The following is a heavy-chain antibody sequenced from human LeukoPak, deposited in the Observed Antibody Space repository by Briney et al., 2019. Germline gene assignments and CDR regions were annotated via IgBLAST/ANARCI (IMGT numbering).Heavy chain of an antibody. Sequence: GGSLRLSCAASGFTFINYGMHWVRQAPGKGLEWVAVISYDGTNKYCADSVKGRFTISRDNSKNTLYLQMNSLKTDDTAVYYCANYGDYQYFDYWGQGTPVTVSS. CDR1: GFTFINYG. V-gene: IGHV3-30*18. CDR3: ANYGDYQYFDY. CDR2: ISYDGTNK. J-gene: IGHJ4*02. D-gene: IGHD4-17*01.